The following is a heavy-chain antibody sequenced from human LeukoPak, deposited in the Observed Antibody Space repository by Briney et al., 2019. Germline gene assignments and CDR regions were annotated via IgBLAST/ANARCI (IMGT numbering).Heavy chain of an antibody. D-gene: IGHD3-10*01. V-gene: IGHV4-59*01. J-gene: IGHJ5*02. CDR3: ARELGGYYYGSGSYYPNWFDP. CDR2: IYYSGST. Sequence: KASETLSLTCTVSGGSISSYYWSWIRQPPWKGLEWIGYIYYSGSTNYNPSLKSRVTISVDTSKNQFSLKLSSVTAADTAVYYCARELGGYYYGSGSYYPNWFDPWGQGTLVTVSS. CDR1: GGSISSYY.